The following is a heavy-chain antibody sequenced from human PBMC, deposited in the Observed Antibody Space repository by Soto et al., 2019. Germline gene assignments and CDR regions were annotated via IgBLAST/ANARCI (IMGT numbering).Heavy chain of an antibody. V-gene: IGHV4-4*02. D-gene: IGHD2-8*01. CDR1: GVSISSGNW. CDR2: IFHDGTA. CDR3: ARLVYDTRLNYMYFGF. J-gene: IGHJ4*02. Sequence: SETLSLTCAVSGVSISSGNWWTWVRQTPQRGLEYIGEIFHDGTANYYPSFERRVAISVDTSKNQFSLKLTSVTAADTAIYFCARLVYDTRLNYMYFGFWGQGALVTVSS.